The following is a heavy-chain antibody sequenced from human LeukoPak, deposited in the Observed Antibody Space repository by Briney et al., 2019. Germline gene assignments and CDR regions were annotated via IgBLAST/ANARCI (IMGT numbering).Heavy chain of an antibody. D-gene: IGHD1-26*01. J-gene: IGHJ4*02. V-gene: IGHV3-74*01. Sequence: GGSLRLSCAASGFTFSRYWMHWVRQAPGKGLAWVSRINIDDTSTSYADSVKGRFTISRDNAKNTLYLQMNSLRAEDTAVYYCAKVHSGSYPENYWGQGTLVTVSS. CDR2: INIDDTST. CDR1: GFTFSRYW. CDR3: AKVHSGSYPENY.